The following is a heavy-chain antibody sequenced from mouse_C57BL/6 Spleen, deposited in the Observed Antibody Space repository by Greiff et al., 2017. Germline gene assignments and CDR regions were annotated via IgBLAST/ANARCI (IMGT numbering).Heavy chain of an antibody. CDR2: INPSSGYT. J-gene: IGHJ1*03. Sequence: VQLQQSGAELARPGASVKMSCKASGYTFTSYTMHWVQQRPGQGLEWIGYINPSSGYTKYNQKFKDKATLTADKSSSTAYMQLSSLTSEDSAVYYGARPLVVAPYWYFDVWGTGTTVTVSS. V-gene: IGHV1-4*01. CDR3: ARPLVVAPYWYFDV. D-gene: IGHD1-1*01. CDR1: GYTFTSYT.